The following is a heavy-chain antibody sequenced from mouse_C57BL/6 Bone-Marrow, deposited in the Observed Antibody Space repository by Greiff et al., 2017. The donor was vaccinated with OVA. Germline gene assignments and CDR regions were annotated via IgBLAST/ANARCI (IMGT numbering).Heavy chain of an antibody. V-gene: IGHV5-4*01. CDR1: GFTFSSYA. D-gene: IGHD3-3*01. J-gene: IGHJ3*01. CDR3: AGLAPFAY. Sequence: EVQLVESGGGLVKPGGSLKLSCAASGFTFSSYAMSWVRQTPEKRLEWVATISDGGSYTYYPDNVKGRFTISRDNAKNNLYLQMSHLKSEDTAMYYCAGLAPFAYWGQGTLVTVSA. CDR2: ISDGGSYT.